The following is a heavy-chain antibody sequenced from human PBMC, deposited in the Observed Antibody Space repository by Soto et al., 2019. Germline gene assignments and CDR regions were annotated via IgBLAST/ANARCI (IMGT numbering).Heavy chain of an antibody. CDR1: GFTFSNYE. D-gene: IGHD4-4*01. J-gene: IGHJ6*02. CDR3: ARDPAIYSGKFDYGLDV. CDR2: IGTSGRTI. Sequence: GGSLRLSCAVSGFTFSNYEMNWVRQAPGKGLEWVSYIGTSGRTIYYADSVRGRFTISRDNAKNSLYLQMNSLRAEDTAVYYCARDPAIYSGKFDYGLDVWGQGTTVTV. V-gene: IGHV3-48*03.